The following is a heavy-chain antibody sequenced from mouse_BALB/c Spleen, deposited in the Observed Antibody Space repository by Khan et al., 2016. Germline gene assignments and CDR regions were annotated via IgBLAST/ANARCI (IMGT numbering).Heavy chain of an antibody. Sequence: VQLQESGAELARPGASVKMSCKASGYTFTSYTIHWVKQRLGTGLEWFGYINPSSGYTKYNQKFKVKATLTADHYSRPAYMQLISLTSEDSAVYYCARTHERWGQGTTLTVSS. J-gene: IGHJ2*01. CDR3: ARTHER. CDR1: GYTFTSYT. V-gene: IGHV1-4*01. CDR2: INPSSGYT.